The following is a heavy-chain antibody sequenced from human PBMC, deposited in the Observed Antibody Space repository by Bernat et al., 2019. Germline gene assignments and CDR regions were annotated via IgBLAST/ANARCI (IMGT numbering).Heavy chain of an antibody. CDR3: ARMGLHCSGGSCYSFDY. Sequence: EVQLVESGGGLVKPGGSLRLSCAASGFTFSSYGMNWVRQAPGKGLEWVSYISSSSSYIYYADSVKGRFTISRDNAKNSLYLQMNSLRAEDTAVYYCARMGLHCSGGSCYSFDYWGQGTLVTVSS. J-gene: IGHJ4*02. D-gene: IGHD2-15*01. V-gene: IGHV3-21*05. CDR1: GFTFSSYG. CDR2: ISSSSSYI.